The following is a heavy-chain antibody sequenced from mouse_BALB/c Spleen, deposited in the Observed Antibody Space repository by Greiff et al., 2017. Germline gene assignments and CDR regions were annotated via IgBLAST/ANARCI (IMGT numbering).Heavy chain of an antibody. J-gene: IGHJ4*01. V-gene: IGHV5-17*02. CDR2: ISSGSSTI. D-gene: IGHD1-2*01. Sequence: EVQGVESGGGLVQPGGSRKLSCAASGFTFSSFGMHWVRQAPEKGLEWVAYISSGSSTIYYADTVKGRFTISRDNPKNTLFLQMTSLRSEDTAMYYCARGITTAMDYWGQGTSVTVSS. CDR1: GFTFSSFG. CDR3: ARGITTAMDY.